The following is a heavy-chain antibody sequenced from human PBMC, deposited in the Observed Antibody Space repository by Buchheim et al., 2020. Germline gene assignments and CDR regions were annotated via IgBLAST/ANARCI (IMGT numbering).Heavy chain of an antibody. D-gene: IGHD5-12*01. V-gene: IGHV3-74*01. Sequence: EVRLVESGGGLVRPGDSLRLSCSASGFLFSTYWMYWVRQVPGKGLVWVSRIRSDGSETNYADSVRGRFAVSRDNARSTLFLQMNSLRVEDTGVYFCARGYNFGYNYYYGMDVWGRGT. J-gene: IGHJ6*02. CDR1: GFLFSTYW. CDR3: ARGYNFGYNYYYGMDV. CDR2: IRSDGSET.